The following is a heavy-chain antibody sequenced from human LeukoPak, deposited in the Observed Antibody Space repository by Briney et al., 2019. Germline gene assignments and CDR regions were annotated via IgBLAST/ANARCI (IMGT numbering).Heavy chain of an antibody. CDR2: ISGSGGST. CDR3: ARARSDSSGYYPYY. Sequence: GGSLRLSCAASGFTFSSYGMSWVRQAPGKGLEWVSAISGSGGSTYYADSVRGRFTISRDNSKNTLYLQMNSLRAEDTAVYYCARARSDSSGYYPYYWGQGTLVTVSS. V-gene: IGHV3-23*01. D-gene: IGHD3-22*01. CDR1: GFTFSSYG. J-gene: IGHJ4*02.